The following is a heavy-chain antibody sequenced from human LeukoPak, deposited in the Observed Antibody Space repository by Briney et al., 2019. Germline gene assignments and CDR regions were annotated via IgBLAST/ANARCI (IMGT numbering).Heavy chain of an antibody. Sequence: PGGSLRLSCAASGFTFSSYAMSWVRQAPGKGLEYVAAISRNGGSTYYADSVKGRFTISRDNSKSTLYLQMSSLRAEDTAVYLCVKDLRSDFMGVLSRYLSYWGQGTLVTVSS. J-gene: IGHJ4*02. V-gene: IGHV3-64D*09. CDR1: GFTFSSYA. CDR2: ISRNGGST. CDR3: VKDLRSDFMGVLSRYLSY. D-gene: IGHD2/OR15-2a*01.